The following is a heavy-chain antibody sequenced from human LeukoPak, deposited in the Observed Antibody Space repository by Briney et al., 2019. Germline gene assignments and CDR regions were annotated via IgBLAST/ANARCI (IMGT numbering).Heavy chain of an antibody. CDR2: ISAYNGNT. D-gene: IGHD2-2*01. CDR1: GYTFTSYG. CDR3: ARIVVVPAALHIGDYYYYMDV. V-gene: IGHV1-18*01. Sequence: ASAKVSCKASGYTFTSYGISWVRQAPGQGLEWMGWISAYNGNTNYAQKLQGRVTMTTDTSTSTAYMELRSLRSDDTAVYYCARIVVVPAALHIGDYYYYMDVWGKGTTVTVSS. J-gene: IGHJ6*03.